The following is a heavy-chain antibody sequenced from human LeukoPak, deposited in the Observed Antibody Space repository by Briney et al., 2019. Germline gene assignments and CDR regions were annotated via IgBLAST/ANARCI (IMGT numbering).Heavy chain of an antibody. D-gene: IGHD2-2*01. J-gene: IGHJ4*02. CDR3: ARKYCSTSSCLFDN. V-gene: IGHV3-48*04. Sequence: PGGSLPHSRAASGFTFSTYRVNWVGQAPGKGLEWVSDISSSGTTIYYADSVKGRFTISRDNAKNSLYLQMNSLRAEDTAVYYCARKYCSTSSCLFDNWGQGTLVTVSS. CDR1: GFTFSTYR. CDR2: ISSSGTTI.